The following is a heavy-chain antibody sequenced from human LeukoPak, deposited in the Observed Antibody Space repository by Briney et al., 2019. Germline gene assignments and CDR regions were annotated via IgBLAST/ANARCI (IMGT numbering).Heavy chain of an antibody. Sequence: ASVKVSCKVSGYTLTELSMHWVRQAPGKGLEWMGGFDPEDGETINAQKFQGRVTMPEDTSTDTAYMELSSLRSEDTAVYYCATGWNDGYYYYGMDVWGKGTTVTVSS. V-gene: IGHV1-24*01. D-gene: IGHD1-1*01. CDR3: ATGWNDGYYYYGMDV. J-gene: IGHJ6*04. CDR1: GYTLTELS. CDR2: FDPEDGET.